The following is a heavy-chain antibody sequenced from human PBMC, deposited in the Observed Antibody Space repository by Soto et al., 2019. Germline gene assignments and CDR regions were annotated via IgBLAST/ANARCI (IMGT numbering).Heavy chain of an antibody. CDR1: GYTFRTYG. J-gene: IGHJ6*02. Sequence: QVQVVQSGAEVKKPGASVKVSCKASGYTFRTYGMHLVRQAPGQSLEWMGWLNGGTGQTRYSQRFQDRLIITRDTSASTGYMELSSLRSEDTAVYYCARGKGMEENYFYYGLDIWGQGTTVTVSS. D-gene: IGHD1-1*01. V-gene: IGHV1-3*01. CDR2: LNGGTGQT. CDR3: ARGKGMEENYFYYGLDI.